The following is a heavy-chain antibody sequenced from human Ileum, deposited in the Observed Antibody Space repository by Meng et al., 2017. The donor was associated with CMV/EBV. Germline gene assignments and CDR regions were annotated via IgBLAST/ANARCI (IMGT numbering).Heavy chain of an antibody. J-gene: IGHJ4*02. CDR1: GYSLSRCG. CDR3: GRERPRGGH. V-gene: IGHV1-18*04. CDR2: ISRYNGNT. Sequence: TKPGASMKAACKTTGYSLSRCGISQCPRKRGKGLECIAYISRYNGNTNYEKRFKGRVAMTTDTSTRTVYMEMGSLTSVDTGMNYRGRERPRGGHWGQGTLVTVSS.